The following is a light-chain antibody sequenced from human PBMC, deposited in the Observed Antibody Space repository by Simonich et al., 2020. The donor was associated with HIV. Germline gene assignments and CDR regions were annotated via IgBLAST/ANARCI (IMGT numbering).Light chain of an antibody. CDR1: QSLLHSNGYNY. Sequence: DIVMTQSQLSLPVTPGEPASISCRSSQSLLHSNGYNYLDWYLQQPGQSPQLLIYLGVNRASGVPDRFSGSASGTDFTLKISRVEAEDVGVYYCMQALQTPYSFGQGTKLEIK. CDR3: MQALQTPYS. CDR2: LGV. V-gene: IGKV2-28*01. J-gene: IGKJ2*03.